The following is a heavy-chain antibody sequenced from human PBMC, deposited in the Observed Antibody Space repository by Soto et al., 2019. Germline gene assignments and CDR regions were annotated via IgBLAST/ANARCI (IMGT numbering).Heavy chain of an antibody. CDR3: ARRSSSWYFDY. Sequence: EVQLLESGGGLVQPGGSLRLSCAASGFSFSSYAMNWVRQAPGKGLEWVSVISGSGGSTYYADSVKGRFTISRDNSKNTLYLQMNSLRAEDTAVYYCARRSSSWYFDYWGQVTLVTVSS. J-gene: IGHJ4*02. CDR1: GFSFSSYA. D-gene: IGHD6-13*01. V-gene: IGHV3-23*01. CDR2: ISGSGGST.